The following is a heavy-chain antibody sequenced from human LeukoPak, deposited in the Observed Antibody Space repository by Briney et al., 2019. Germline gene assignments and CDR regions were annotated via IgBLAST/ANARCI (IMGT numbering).Heavy chain of an antibody. J-gene: IGHJ6*02. Sequence: ASVKVSCKASGYTFTGYYMHWVRQAPAQGLEWMGWMNPNSGGTNYAQKFQGWVTMTRDTSISTAYMELSRLRSDDTAVYYCARDGGATNYYYYGMDVWGQGTTVTVSS. CDR3: ARDGGATNYYYYGMDV. D-gene: IGHD1-26*01. V-gene: IGHV1-2*04. CDR1: GYTFTGYY. CDR2: MNPNSGGT.